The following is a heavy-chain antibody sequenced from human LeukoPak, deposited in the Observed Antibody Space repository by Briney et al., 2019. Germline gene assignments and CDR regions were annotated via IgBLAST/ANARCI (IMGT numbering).Heavy chain of an antibody. D-gene: IGHD2-21*02. J-gene: IGHJ4*02. Sequence: GGSLRLSCAASGFMFSSDAMHWVRQAPGKGLEWVAVISYDGSNKYYADSEKGRFTISRDNSKNTLYLQMNSLRAEDTAVYYCARETVTADYWGQGTLVTVSS. CDR1: GFMFSSDA. CDR3: ARETVTADY. V-gene: IGHV3-30-3*01. CDR2: ISYDGSNK.